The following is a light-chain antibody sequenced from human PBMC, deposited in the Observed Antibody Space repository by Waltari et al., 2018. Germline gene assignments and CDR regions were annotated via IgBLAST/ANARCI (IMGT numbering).Light chain of an antibody. CDR3: QAWDSSTYV. J-gene: IGLJ1*01. CDR2: QDV. CDR1: KLGEKY. V-gene: IGLV3-1*01. Sequence: YALTQSPSVSVSPGQTANITCSGEKLGEKYSCWYQQKAGQSPRLVIYQDVKRPSGLPERFSGSNSGNTATLTISETQATDEADYYCQAWDSSTYVFGTGTKVTVL.